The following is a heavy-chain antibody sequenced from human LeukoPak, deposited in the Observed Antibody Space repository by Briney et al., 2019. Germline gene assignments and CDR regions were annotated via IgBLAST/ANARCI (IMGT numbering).Heavy chain of an antibody. CDR1: GYTFTSYG. CDR3: ARDPNSYGSGSYYNVGFFVL. V-gene: IGHV1-18*01. CDR2: ISAYNGNT. Sequence: ASVKVSCKASGYTFTSYGISWVRQAPGQGLEWMGWISAYNGNTNYAQKLQGRVTMTTDTSTSTAYMELRSLRSDDTAVYYCARDPNSYGSGSYYNVGFFVLWGQGTLVTVSS. J-gene: IGHJ4*02. D-gene: IGHD3-10*01.